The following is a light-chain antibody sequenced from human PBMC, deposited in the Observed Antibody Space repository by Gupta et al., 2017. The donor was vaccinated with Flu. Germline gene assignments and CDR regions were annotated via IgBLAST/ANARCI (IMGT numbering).Light chain of an antibody. J-gene: IGLJ1*01. CDR1: SSDIGAYKY. CDR2: EVT. Sequence: SALPPPPSASGSPGKSITISCTGTSSDIGAYKYVSWHQQHAGKAPKLIIYEVTKRPSGVPDRFSGSKSGNTASLTVSGLQAEDEGDYYCSSHAVSDTFVFGTGTAGTVL. CDR3: SSHAVSDTFV. V-gene: IGLV2-8*01.